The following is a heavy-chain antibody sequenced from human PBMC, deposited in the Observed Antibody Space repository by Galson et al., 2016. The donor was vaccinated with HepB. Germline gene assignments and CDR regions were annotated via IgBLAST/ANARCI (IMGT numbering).Heavy chain of an antibody. V-gene: IGHV4-39*01. J-gene: IGHJ4*02. CDR1: GASLGLSGYH. CDR3: VRHEYSGDSGLFHY. D-gene: IGHD1-26*01. CDR2: TYYGRGN. Sequence: ETLSLTCTVSGASLGLSGYHWAWIRQPAGKGLEWVAHTYYGRGNTYNPSLRSRVTLSIDASKNQFSLKVTSVTAADTALYYCVRHEYSGDSGLFHYWGQGTLVTVSS.